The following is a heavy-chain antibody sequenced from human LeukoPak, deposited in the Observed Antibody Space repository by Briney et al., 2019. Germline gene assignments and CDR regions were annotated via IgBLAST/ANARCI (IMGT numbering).Heavy chain of an antibody. D-gene: IGHD2-15*01. J-gene: IGHJ5*02. V-gene: IGHV1-18*04. CDR3: ARVGYCSGGSCYGYWFDP. CDR1: GYTFTSYG. Sequence: ASVTVSFTASGYTFTSYGISWVRQAPGQGLEWMGWISAYNGNTNYAQKLQGRVTMTTDTSTSTAYMELRSLRSDDTAVYYCARVGYCSGGSCYGYWFDPWGQGTLVTVSS. CDR2: ISAYNGNT.